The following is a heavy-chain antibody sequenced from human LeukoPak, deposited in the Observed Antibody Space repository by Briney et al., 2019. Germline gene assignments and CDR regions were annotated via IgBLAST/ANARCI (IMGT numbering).Heavy chain of an antibody. Sequence: SETLSLTCTVSGGSISSYYWSWIRQPPGKGLDWIGYVSYSGTTFYNPSLKSRVTISADKSKNQFSLTSTSVTAADTAVYYCARGGGWTDGFDIWGQGTSVIVSS. J-gene: IGHJ3*02. CDR3: ARGGGWTDGFDI. D-gene: IGHD2-15*01. CDR1: GGSISSYY. CDR2: VSYSGTT. V-gene: IGHV4-59*12.